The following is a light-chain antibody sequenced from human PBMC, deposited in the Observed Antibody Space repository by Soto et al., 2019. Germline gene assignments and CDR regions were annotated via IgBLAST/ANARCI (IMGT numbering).Light chain of an antibody. CDR2: DVT. Sequence: QSVLTQPRSVSVSPGQSVTISCTGTSSDVGGYDYVSWYQQHPGKAPKLMIYDVTKRPSGVPDRFSGSKSGNTASLTISGLQTEDEADYYCCSYAGSHTWVFGGGTKVTVL. CDR3: CSYAGSHTWV. CDR1: SSDVGGYDY. V-gene: IGLV2-11*01. J-gene: IGLJ3*02.